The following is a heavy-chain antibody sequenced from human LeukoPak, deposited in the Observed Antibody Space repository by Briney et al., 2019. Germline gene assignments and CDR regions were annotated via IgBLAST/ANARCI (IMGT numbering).Heavy chain of an antibody. D-gene: IGHD3-22*01. J-gene: IGHJ4*02. Sequence: GGSLRLSCAASGFTFSSDSMNWVRQAPGKGLEWVSLISSSNNFIYYADSVRGRFTISRDNAKNSLYLQMNSLRAEDTAVYYCARDHSMDYNDSGAPIDYWGQGTLVTVSS. CDR2: ISSSNNFI. CDR1: GFTFSSDS. CDR3: ARDHSMDYNDSGAPIDY. V-gene: IGHV3-21*04.